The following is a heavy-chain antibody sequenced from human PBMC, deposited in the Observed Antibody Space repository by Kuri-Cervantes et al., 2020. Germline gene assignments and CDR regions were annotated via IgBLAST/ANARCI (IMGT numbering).Heavy chain of an antibody. CDR2: ISGSGGST. CDR3: ALSSSSWGLNYYYYMDV. J-gene: IGHJ6*03. CDR1: GFTFSSYA. D-gene: IGHD6-13*01. Sequence: LSLTCAASGFTFSSYAMSWVRQAPGKGLEWVSAISGSGGSTYYADSVKGRFTISRDNSKNTLYLQMNSLRAEDTAVYYCALSSSSWGLNYYYYMDVWGKGTTVTVSS. V-gene: IGHV3-23*01.